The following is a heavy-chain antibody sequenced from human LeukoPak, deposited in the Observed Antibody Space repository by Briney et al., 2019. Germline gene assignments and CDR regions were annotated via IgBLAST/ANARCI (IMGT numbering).Heavy chain of an antibody. D-gene: IGHD3-9*01. CDR3: ARGVRYFDWSLDY. CDR1: GFTFSSYW. Sequence: GGSLRLSCAASGFTFSSYWMHWVRQAPGKGLVWVSRINADGSSTRYADSVTGRFTISRDNAKNTLYLQMNSLRAEDTAVYYCARGVRYFDWSLDYWGQGTLVTVSS. V-gene: IGHV3-74*01. J-gene: IGHJ4*02. CDR2: INADGSST.